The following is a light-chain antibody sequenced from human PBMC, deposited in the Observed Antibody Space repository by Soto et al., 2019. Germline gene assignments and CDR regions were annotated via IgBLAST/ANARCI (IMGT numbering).Light chain of an antibody. V-gene: IGKV3D-20*02. CDR3: QQRNTWPPIT. CDR2: GAS. Sequence: EIVLTQSPGTLSLSPGERAIISYRASQSVSSSYLAWYQQKPGQAHRLLIYGASSRATGIPDRFSGSGSGTDFTPTISSLEPEDFALYYCQQRNTWPPITSGQGTRLAIK. J-gene: IGKJ5*01. CDR1: QSVSSSY.